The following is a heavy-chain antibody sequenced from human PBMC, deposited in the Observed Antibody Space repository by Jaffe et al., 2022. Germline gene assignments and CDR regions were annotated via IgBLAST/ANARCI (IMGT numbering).Heavy chain of an antibody. J-gene: IGHJ6*03. CDR3: AKDPGSYYYYYYMDV. CDR1: GFTFSSYG. Sequence: QVQLVESGGGVVQPGRSLRLSCAASGFTFSSYGMHWVRQAPGKGLEWVAVISYDGSNKYYADSVKGRFTISRDNSKNTLYLQMNSLRAEDTAVYYCAKDPGSYYYYYYMDVWGKGTTVTVSS. CDR2: ISYDGSNK. V-gene: IGHV3-30*18. D-gene: IGHD6-25*01.